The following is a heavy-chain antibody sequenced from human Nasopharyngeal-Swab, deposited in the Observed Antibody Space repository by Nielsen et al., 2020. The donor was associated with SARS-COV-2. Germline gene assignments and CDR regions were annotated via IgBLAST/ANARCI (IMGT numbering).Heavy chain of an antibody. Sequence: GGSLRLSCAVSGFPLTQHAMSWVRQAPGKGLEWVSFISGAGGTTFYSDSVKGRFTISRDNANNSLYLQMNSLRADDTAVYYCVRDGALIQLWLLPHALDIWGQGTLVTVSS. V-gene: IGHV3-23*01. CDR2: ISGAGGTT. CDR1: GFPLTQHA. CDR3: VRDGALIQLWLLPHALDI. J-gene: IGHJ3*02. D-gene: IGHD5-18*01.